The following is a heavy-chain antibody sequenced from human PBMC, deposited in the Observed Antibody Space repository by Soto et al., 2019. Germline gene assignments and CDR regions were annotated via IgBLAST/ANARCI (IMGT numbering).Heavy chain of an antibody. J-gene: IGHJ6*02. CDR3: ARVRKITGTTKTYGMDV. V-gene: IGHV1-69*13. Sequence: SVKVSCKASGGTFSSYAISWVRRAPGQGLEWMGGIIPIFGTANYAQKVQGRVTITADESTSTAYMELSSLRYEDTAVYYCARVRKITGTTKTYGMDVWGQGTTVTVSS. CDR1: GGTFSSYA. D-gene: IGHD1-7*01. CDR2: IIPIFGTA.